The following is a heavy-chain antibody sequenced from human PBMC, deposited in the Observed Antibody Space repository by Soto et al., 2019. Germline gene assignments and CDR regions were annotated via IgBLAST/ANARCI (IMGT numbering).Heavy chain of an antibody. Sequence: EVQLLESGGGLVQPGGSLRLSFAASGFTFSSYAMSWVRQPPGKGLDWVSAISGSGGSTYYADSVKGRFTISRDNSKNTLYLQMNSLRAEDTAVYYCARGGAPVPDYGMDVWGQGTTVTVSS. CDR1: GFTFSSYA. V-gene: IGHV3-23*01. CDR2: ISGSGGST. CDR3: ARGGAPVPDYGMDV. J-gene: IGHJ6*02. D-gene: IGHD1-26*01.